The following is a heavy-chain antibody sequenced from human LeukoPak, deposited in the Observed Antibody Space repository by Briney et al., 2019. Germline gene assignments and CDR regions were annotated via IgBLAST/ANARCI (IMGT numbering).Heavy chain of an antibody. V-gene: IGHV3-66*01. J-gene: IGHJ3*02. CDR1: GFTVSSNY. Sequence: QAGGSLRLSCAASGFTVSSNYMSWVRQAPGKGLEWVSVIYSGGSTYYADSVKGRFTISRDNSKNTLYLQMNSLRAEDTAVYYCARGFDYYDSSGYNSDAFDIWGQGTMVTVSS. D-gene: IGHD3-22*01. CDR2: IYSGGST. CDR3: ARGFDYYDSSGYNSDAFDI.